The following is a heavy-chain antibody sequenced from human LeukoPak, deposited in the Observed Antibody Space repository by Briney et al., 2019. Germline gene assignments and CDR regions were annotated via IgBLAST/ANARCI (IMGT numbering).Heavy chain of an antibody. CDR3: ARDRSSIFHY. CDR1: GFTFDDYG. V-gene: IGHV3-20*04. Sequence: TGGSLRLSCEVSGFTFDDYGMSWVRQRPGMGLEWVSVISVSGDYTVYTDSVKGRFTISRDSAKNSLYLQMNSLRSEDTAFYYCARDRSSIFHYWGRGTLVTVSS. D-gene: IGHD3-3*01. J-gene: IGHJ4*02. CDR2: ISVSGDYT.